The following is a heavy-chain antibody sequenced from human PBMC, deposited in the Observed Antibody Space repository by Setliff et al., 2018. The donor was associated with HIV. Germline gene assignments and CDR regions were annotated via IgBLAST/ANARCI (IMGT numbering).Heavy chain of an antibody. D-gene: IGHD6-19*01. CDR3: ARGVRDNSGWSSYYLGY. Sequence: SETLSLTCAVYGGSFSGYYWSWIRQPPGKGLEWIGEVTHSGRTNYNPSLESRVTTSVDTSKKQFSLRLTSVTAADTSVYYCARGVRDNSGWSSYYLGYWGQGTLVTVSS. V-gene: IGHV4-34*01. J-gene: IGHJ4*02. CDR1: GGSFSGYY. CDR2: VTHSGRT.